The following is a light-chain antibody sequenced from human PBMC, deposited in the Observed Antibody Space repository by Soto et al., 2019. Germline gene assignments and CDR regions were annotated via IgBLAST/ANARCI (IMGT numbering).Light chain of an antibody. CDR2: TAS. CDR3: QQSYSTPT. CDR1: QSITNY. J-gene: IGKJ1*01. Sequence: DIQMTQSPSSLSASVGDRVTITCRASQSITNYLNWYQHKPGNAPKLLIYTASTLQSGVPLRFSGSGSGTDFTLTISGLQPEDVATYYCQQSYSTPTFGQGTKVEI. V-gene: IGKV1-39*01.